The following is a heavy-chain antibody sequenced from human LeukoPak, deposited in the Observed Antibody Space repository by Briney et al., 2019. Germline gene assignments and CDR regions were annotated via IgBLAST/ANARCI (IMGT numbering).Heavy chain of an antibody. V-gene: IGHV4-39*01. CDR1: GDSVNRSDSY. CDR2: IYCSGRT. CDR3: ARRRYYDSSGYLE. Sequence: SEILSLTCTIFGDSVNRSDSYWDWIRQPPGKGLEWIGTIYCSGRTYYSPPLKSRVTLSVDMSNNQFSLTLSSVTAADTALYFCARRRYYDSSGYLEWGQGTLVTVSS. J-gene: IGHJ1*01. D-gene: IGHD3-22*01.